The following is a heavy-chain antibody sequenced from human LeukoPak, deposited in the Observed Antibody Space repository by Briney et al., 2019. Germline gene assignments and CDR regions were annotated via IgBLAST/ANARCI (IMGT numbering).Heavy chain of an antibody. D-gene: IGHD3-10*01. CDR3: ARLWFGELSPFDY. V-gene: IGHV3-53*01. J-gene: IGHJ4*02. Sequence: GGSLRLSCAASGFTVSSNYMSWVRQAPGKGLEWVSVIYSGGSTYYADSVKGRFTISRDNSKNTLYLQMNSLRAEDTAVYYCARLWFGELSPFDYWGQGTLVTVSS. CDR1: GFTVSSNY. CDR2: IYSGGST.